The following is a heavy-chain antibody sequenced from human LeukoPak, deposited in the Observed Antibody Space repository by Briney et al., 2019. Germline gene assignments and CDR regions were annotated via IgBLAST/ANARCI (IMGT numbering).Heavy chain of an antibody. D-gene: IGHD3-10*01. CDR3: ARESGSGSQIDY. CDR1: GFTFISYW. CDR2: INSDGSST. Sequence: GGSLRLSCAASGFTFISYWMHWVRQAPGKGLVWVSRINSDGSSTSYADSVKGRFTISRDNAKNTLYLQMNSLRAEDTAVYYCARESGSGSQIDYWGQGTTVTVSS. J-gene: IGHJ4*03. V-gene: IGHV3-74*01.